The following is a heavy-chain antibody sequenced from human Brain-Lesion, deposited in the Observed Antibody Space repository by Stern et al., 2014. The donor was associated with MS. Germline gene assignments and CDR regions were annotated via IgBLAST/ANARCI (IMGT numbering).Heavy chain of an antibody. V-gene: IGHV1-24*01. CDR2: FDPEDGET. J-gene: IGHJ4*02. Sequence: QLQLQESGAEVKKPGASVKVSCKVSGYTLTELSMHWVRQAPRKGLEWMGGFDPEDGETIYAQKFQGRVTMTEDTSTDTAYMELSSLRSEDTAVYYCATLSPGAGGNYYRHFDYWGKGTLVTVSS. CDR1: GYTLTELS. CDR3: ATLSPGAGGNYYRHFDY. D-gene: IGHD1-26*01.